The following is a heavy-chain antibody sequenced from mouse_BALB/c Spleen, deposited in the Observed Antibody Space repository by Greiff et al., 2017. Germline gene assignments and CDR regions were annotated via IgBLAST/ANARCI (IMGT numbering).Heavy chain of an antibody. CDR1: GFNIKDYY. Sequence: VQLQQSGAELVRSGASVKLSCTASGFNIKDYYMHWVKQRPEQGLEWIGWIDPENGDTEYAPKFQGKATMTADTSSNTAYLQLSSLTSEDTAVYYCNERYRYDYAMDYWGQGTSVTVSS. CDR2: IDPENGDT. CDR3: NERYRYDYAMDY. J-gene: IGHJ4*01. V-gene: IGHV14-4*02. D-gene: IGHD2-14*01.